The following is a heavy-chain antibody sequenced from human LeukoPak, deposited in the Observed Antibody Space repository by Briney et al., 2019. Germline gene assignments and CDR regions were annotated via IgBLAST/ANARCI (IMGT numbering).Heavy chain of an antibody. CDR2: PSRGSAGT. Sequence: SGGSLRLSCAVSGFTLSTYGMRWLRQAQGKGLEWVASPSRGSAGTNYVDSVQGRYTISRDNPKTTLYLQMNSLRAEDRAVYVCAKRGVGIRVFLVGFHKEAYYFDYWGQGALVTVSS. J-gene: IGHJ4*02. CDR1: GFTLSTYG. V-gene: IGHV3-23*01. CDR3: AKRGVGIRVFLVGFHKEAYYFDY. D-gene: IGHD3-10*01.